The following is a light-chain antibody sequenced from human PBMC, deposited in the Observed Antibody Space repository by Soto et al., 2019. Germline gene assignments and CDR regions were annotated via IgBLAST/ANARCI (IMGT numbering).Light chain of an antibody. CDR3: QQSYSTPRLT. CDR1: QSISSY. CDR2: AAS. J-gene: IGKJ4*01. Sequence: DIQVTQSPTSLSSSLGDIVTITCRASQSISSYLNWYQQKPGKAPKLLIYAASSLQSGVPSRFSGSGSGTDFTLTISSLQPEDFATYYCQQSYSTPRLTFGGGTKVDIK. V-gene: IGKV1-39*01.